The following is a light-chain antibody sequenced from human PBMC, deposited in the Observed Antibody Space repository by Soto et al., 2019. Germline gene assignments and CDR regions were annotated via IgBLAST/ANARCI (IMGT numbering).Light chain of an antibody. CDR1: SSDVGGYNY. J-gene: IGLJ7*01. CDR2: DVS. V-gene: IGLV2-14*01. Sequence: QSVLTQPASVSGSPGQSITISCTGTSSDVGGYNYVSWYQQHPGKAPKLMIYDVSNRPSGVSNRFSGSKSGNTASLTISGLQAEDEADYYCSSYTSSSTPPGVFGGGTQLTVL. CDR3: SSYTSSSTPPGV.